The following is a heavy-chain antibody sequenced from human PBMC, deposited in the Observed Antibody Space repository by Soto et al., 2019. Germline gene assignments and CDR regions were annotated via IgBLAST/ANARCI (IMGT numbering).Heavy chain of an antibody. CDR2: ILPMFGSA. CDR1: EDIFKSYS. CDR3: ARDLSGYDPDLNRFDH. Sequence: AVKVSCKASEDIFKSYSRSWVRQAPGQGLEYMGGILPMFGSANSVDKFRGRLTLTADKSTTTTYMELTDLTDADTAVYYCARDLSGYDPDLNRFDHWGQGTLGPYPQ. J-gene: IGHJ4*02. D-gene: IGHD5-12*01. V-gene: IGHV1-69*06.